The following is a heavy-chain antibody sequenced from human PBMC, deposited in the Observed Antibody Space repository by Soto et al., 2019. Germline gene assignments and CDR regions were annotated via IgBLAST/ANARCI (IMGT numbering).Heavy chain of an antibody. V-gene: IGHV1-69*01. CDR1: GGTFSSYA. CDR3: ARVSPGRAYYFDY. Sequence: QVQLVQSGAEVKKLGSSVKVSCKASGGTFSSYAISWVRQAPGQGLEWMGGIIPIFGTANYAQKFKGRVTITADESTSTAYMELSSLRSEDTAVYYCARVSPGRAYYFDYWGPGTLVTVSS. CDR2: IIPIFGTA. J-gene: IGHJ4*02.